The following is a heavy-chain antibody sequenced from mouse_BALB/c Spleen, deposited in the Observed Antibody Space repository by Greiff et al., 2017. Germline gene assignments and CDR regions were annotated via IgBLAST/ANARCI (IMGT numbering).Heavy chain of an antibody. J-gene: IGHJ4*01. CDR1: GFAFSSYD. CDR2: ISSGGGST. D-gene: IGHD2-1*01. V-gene: IGHV5-12-1*01. Sequence: EVMLVESGGGLVKPGGSLKLSCAASGFAFSSYDMSWVRQTPEKRLEWVAYISSGGGSTYYPDTVKGRFTISRDNAKNTLYLQMSSLKSEDTAMYYCARPDGNYVWAMDYWGQGTSVTVSS. CDR3: ARPDGNYVWAMDY.